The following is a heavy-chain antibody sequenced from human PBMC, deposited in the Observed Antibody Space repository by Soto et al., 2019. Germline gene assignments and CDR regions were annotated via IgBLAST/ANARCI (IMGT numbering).Heavy chain of an antibody. D-gene: IGHD3-3*01. J-gene: IGHJ4*02. V-gene: IGHV2-5*02. Sequence: QITLNESGPTVVKPAETLTLTCTFSGFSLTTSGVGVGWIRQSPGKAPEWLALIYWDDDKRYSASLKSRLTITQEPPKNQVVLTMASVDPADTATYYCAHRILRTVFGLVTTTAIYFDFWGQGTPVVVSS. CDR1: GFSLTTSGVG. CDR3: AHRILRTVFGLVTTTAIYFDF. CDR2: IYWDDDK.